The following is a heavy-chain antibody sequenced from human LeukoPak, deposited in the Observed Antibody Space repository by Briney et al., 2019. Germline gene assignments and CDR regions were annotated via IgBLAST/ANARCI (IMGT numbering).Heavy chain of an antibody. D-gene: IGHD3-3*01. CDR3: AGRYYDLWSGYRLDY. CDR1: GGSFSGYY. Sequence: PSEALSLTCAVYGGSFSGYYWSWIRQPPGKGLEWIGEINHSGSTNYNPSLKSRVTTSVDTSKNQFSLKLSSVTAADTAVYYCAGRYYDLWSGYRLDYWGQGTLVTVSS. CDR2: INHSGST. J-gene: IGHJ4*02. V-gene: IGHV4-34*01.